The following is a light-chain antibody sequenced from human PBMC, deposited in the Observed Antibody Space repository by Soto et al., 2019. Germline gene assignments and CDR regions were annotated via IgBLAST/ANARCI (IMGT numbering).Light chain of an antibody. CDR3: KQYGSSPLT. CDR1: QSVGYH. V-gene: IGKV3-11*01. Sequence: EIVLAQAPATLSLSPGERATLSLRASQSVGYHLAWYQQKPGQAPRLLIWDAYTRATGIQARFSGSGSGTDFTPTISSLEPEDFAVYYCKQYGSSPLTVGGGTKVDIK. J-gene: IGKJ4*01. CDR2: DAY.